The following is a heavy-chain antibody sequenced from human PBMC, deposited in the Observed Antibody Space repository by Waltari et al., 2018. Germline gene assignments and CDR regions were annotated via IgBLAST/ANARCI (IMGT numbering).Heavy chain of an antibody. V-gene: IGHV3-74*01. CDR3: ASAYGMDV. Sequence: EVHLVASGGDLVQPGGSLRLSCADSGFTFNTSWLHWVRQAPGKGLVWVSLINSDGSNTVYADSVKGRFTISRDNAKSTLYLQMNSLRADDTAVYYCASAYGMDVWGQGTTVTVSS. CDR2: INSDGSNT. J-gene: IGHJ6*02. CDR1: GFTFNTSW.